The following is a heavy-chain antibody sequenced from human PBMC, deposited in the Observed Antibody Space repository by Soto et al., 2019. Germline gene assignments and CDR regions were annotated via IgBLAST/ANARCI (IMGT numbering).Heavy chain of an antibody. CDR3: ARVGHRGWYYSGY. D-gene: IGHD6-19*01. CDR2: INHSGST. CDR1: GGSFSGYY. V-gene: IGHV4-34*01. Sequence: SETLSLTCAVYGGSFSGYYWSWIRQPPGKGLEWIGEINHSGSTNYNPSLKSRVTISVDTSKNQFSLKLSSVTAADTAVYYCARVGHRGWYYSGYWGQGTLVTVSS. J-gene: IGHJ4*02.